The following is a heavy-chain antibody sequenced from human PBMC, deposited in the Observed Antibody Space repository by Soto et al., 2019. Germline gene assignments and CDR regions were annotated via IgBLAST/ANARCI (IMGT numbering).Heavy chain of an antibody. CDR2: IFYSGTT. V-gene: IGHV4-31*03. CDR3: ARSVAP. J-gene: IGHJ5*02. Sequence: QVQLQESGPGLVKPSQTLSLTCTFSGGSISSGGYYWSWIRQHPGKGLEWIGYIFYSGTTYYNPSLKSRFTVSVDASKTQFALKLSTVTAADPAVDYCARSVAPLGQASLVTVSS. CDR1: GGSISSGGYY.